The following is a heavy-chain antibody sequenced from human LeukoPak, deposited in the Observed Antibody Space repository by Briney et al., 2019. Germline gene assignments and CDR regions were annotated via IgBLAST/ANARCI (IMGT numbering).Heavy chain of an antibody. Sequence: PGGSLRLSCELSGFTFSSRWMHWVRQVPGKGLVWVAVVKTDGTTSYADSVKGRFTASRDNAKSTLYLQMSSLRVEDTAVYYCHPLAYISNWGQGTLVAVSS. V-gene: IGHV3-74*01. CDR1: GFTFSSRW. CDR3: HPLAYISN. J-gene: IGHJ4*02. D-gene: IGHD3-3*02. CDR2: VKTDGTT.